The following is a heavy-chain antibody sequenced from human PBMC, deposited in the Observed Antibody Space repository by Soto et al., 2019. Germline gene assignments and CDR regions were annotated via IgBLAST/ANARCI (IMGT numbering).Heavy chain of an antibody. CDR1: GFTFSSYS. D-gene: IGHD2-15*01. CDR3: ARDHGLSSYAFDI. J-gene: IGHJ3*02. V-gene: IGHV3-21*01. Sequence: EVQLVESGGGLVKPGGSLRLSCAASGFTFSSYSMNWVRQAPGKGLELVSSISSSSSYIYYADSVKGRFTISRDNAKNSLYLQMNSLRAEDTAVYYCARDHGLSSYAFDIWGQGTMFTVSS. CDR2: ISSSSSYI.